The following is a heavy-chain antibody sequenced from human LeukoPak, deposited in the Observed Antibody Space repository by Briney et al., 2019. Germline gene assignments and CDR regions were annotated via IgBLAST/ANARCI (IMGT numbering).Heavy chain of an antibody. Sequence: PGGTLRLSCAASGFTFSSYGMSWVRQAPGKGLEWVSAISGSGGSTYYADSVKGRFTISRDNSKTTLYLQMNSLRAEDTAVYYCAKDSHAVALGYYYYYYMDVWGKGTTVTISS. CDR2: ISGSGGST. CDR3: AKDSHAVALGYYYYYYMDV. J-gene: IGHJ6*03. CDR1: GFTFSSYG. D-gene: IGHD4-23*01. V-gene: IGHV3-23*01.